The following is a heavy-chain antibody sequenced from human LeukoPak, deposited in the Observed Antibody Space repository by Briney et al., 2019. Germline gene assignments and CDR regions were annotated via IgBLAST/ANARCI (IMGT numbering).Heavy chain of an antibody. D-gene: IGHD6-25*01. CDR3: AREAGSPDYYYYYMDV. J-gene: IGHJ6*03. V-gene: IGHV3-21*01. Sequence: PGGSLRLSCAASGFTFISYSMNWVRQAPGKGLEWVSTIGDTGGRTFYADSLKGRFTISRDNAKNSLYLQMNSLRAEDTAVYYCAREAGSPDYYYYYMDVWGKGTTVTISS. CDR2: IGDTGGRT. CDR1: GFTFISYS.